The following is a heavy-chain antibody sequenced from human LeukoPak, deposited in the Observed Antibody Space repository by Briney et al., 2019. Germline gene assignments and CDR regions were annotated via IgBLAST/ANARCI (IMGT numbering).Heavy chain of an antibody. CDR2: INHSGST. CDR1: GGSFSGYY. J-gene: IGHJ4*02. CDR3: ARGQWLPVFDF. V-gene: IGHV4-34*01. D-gene: IGHD3-22*01. Sequence: SETLSLACAVYGGSFSGYYWSWIRQPPGKGLEWIGEINHSGSTNYNPSLKSRVTISVDTSKNQFSLKLSSVTAADTAVYYCARGQWLPVFDFWGQGTLVTVSS.